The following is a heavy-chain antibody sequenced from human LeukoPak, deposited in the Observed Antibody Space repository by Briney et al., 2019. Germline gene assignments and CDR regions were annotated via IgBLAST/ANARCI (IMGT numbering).Heavy chain of an antibody. CDR2: INPSGGST. Sequence: GASVKVSCKASGYTFTSYYMHWVRQAPGQGLKWMGIINPSGGSTSYAQKFQGRVTMTEDTSTDTAYMELSSLRSEDTAVYYCATGGPAAPDAFDIWGQGTMVTVSS. CDR1: GYTFTSYY. J-gene: IGHJ3*02. CDR3: ATGGPAAPDAFDI. D-gene: IGHD2-2*01. V-gene: IGHV1-46*01.